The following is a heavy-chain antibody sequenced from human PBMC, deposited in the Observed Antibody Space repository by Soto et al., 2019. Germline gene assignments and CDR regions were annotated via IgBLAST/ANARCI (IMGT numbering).Heavy chain of an antibody. CDR3: AIDPTYSDNGMVVPAKYGMDV. V-gene: IGHV1-18*01. J-gene: IGHJ6*02. CDR1: GYTFTTYG. Sequence: GASVKVSCKASGYTFTTYGISWVRQAPGQGLEWMGWISGYNGHTKYAQKFQGRVTMTTDTSTSTVYMDMRSLRSDDTAVYYCAIDPTYSDNGMVVPAKYGMDVWGQGTTVTVSS. CDR2: ISGYNGHT. D-gene: IGHD2-15*01.